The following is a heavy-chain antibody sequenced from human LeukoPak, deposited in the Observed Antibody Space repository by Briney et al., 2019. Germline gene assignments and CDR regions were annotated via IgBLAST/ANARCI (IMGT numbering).Heavy chain of an antibody. CDR3: AREVSGSSYFDY. D-gene: IGHD1-26*01. V-gene: IGHV3-30-3*01. J-gene: IGHJ4*02. CDR1: GFTFSSYA. Sequence: GSLRLSCAASGFTFSSYAMHWVRQAPGKGLEWVAVISYDGSNKYYADSVKGRFTISRDNSKNTLYLQMNSLRAEDTAVYYCAREVSGSSYFDYWGQGTQVTVSS. CDR2: ISYDGSNK.